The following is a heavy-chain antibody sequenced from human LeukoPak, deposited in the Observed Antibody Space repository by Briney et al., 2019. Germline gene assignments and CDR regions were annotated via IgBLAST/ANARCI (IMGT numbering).Heavy chain of an antibody. Sequence: QPGGSLRLSCAAPGFTFSSYWMHWVRQAPGKGLVWVSRINSDGSSTSYADSVKGRFTISRDNAKNTLYLQMNSLRAEDTAVYYCARDCGGGSCYHPMRYFDLWGRGTLVTVSS. J-gene: IGHJ2*01. CDR3: ARDCGGGSCYHPMRYFDL. CDR2: INSDGSST. CDR1: GFTFSSYW. V-gene: IGHV3-74*01. D-gene: IGHD2-15*01.